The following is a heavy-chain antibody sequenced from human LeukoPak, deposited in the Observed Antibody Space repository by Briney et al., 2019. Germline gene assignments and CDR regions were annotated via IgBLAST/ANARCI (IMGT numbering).Heavy chain of an antibody. CDR1: GFTFSSYG. Sequence: GESLRLSCAASGFTFSSYGMHWVRQAPGKGLEWVAVISYDGSNKYYADSVKGRFTISRDNSKNTLYLQMNSLRAEDTAVYYCAKGGYFDYYYGMDVWGQGTTVTVSS. CDR2: ISYDGSNK. D-gene: IGHD3-9*01. CDR3: AKGGYFDYYYGMDV. J-gene: IGHJ6*02. V-gene: IGHV3-30*18.